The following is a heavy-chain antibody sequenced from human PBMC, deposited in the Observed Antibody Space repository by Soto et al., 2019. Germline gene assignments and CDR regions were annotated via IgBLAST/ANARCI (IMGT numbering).Heavy chain of an antibody. D-gene: IGHD2-2*01. Sequence: SETLSLTCTVSGGSISSGGYYWSWIRQHPGKGLEWIGYIYYSGSTYYNPSLKSRVTISVDTSKNQFSLKLSSVTAADTAVYYCARLHGYCISTSCYGYYGMDVWGQGTTVTVSS. CDR1: GGSISSGGYY. J-gene: IGHJ6*02. CDR2: IYYSGST. V-gene: IGHV4-31*03. CDR3: ARLHGYCISTSCYGYYGMDV.